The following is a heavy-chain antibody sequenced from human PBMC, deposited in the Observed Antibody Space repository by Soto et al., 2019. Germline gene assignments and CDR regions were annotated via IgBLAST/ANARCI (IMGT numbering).Heavy chain of an antibody. CDR2: IWYDGSNK. D-gene: IGHD3-10*01. CDR3: ARTYYYGSGSYRRGMDV. J-gene: IGHJ6*02. CDR1: GFTFSSYG. V-gene: IGHV3-33*01. Sequence: VGSLRLSCAASGFTFSSYGMHWVRQAPGKGLEWVAVIWYDGSNKYYADSVKGQFTISRDNSKNTLYLQMNSLRAEDTAVYYCARTYYYGSGSYRRGMDVWGQGTTVTVSS.